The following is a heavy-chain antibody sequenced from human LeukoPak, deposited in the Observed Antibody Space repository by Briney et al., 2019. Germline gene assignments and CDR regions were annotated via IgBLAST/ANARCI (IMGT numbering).Heavy chain of an antibody. Sequence: ASVKVSCKASGFTFTSSAMQWVRQARGQRLEWIGWIVVGSGNTNYAQKFQERVTITRDMSTSTAYMELNSLRAEDTAVYYCAKAIDYGDPYYFDYWGQGTLVTVSS. CDR1: GFTFTSSA. J-gene: IGHJ4*02. CDR3: AKAIDYGDPYYFDY. D-gene: IGHD4-17*01. V-gene: IGHV1-58*02. CDR2: IVVGSGNT.